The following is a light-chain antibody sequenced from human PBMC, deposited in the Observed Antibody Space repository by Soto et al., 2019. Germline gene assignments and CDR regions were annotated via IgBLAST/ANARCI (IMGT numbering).Light chain of an antibody. J-gene: IGLJ2*01. Sequence: QAVVTQEPSLTVSPGGTVTLTCGSSTGPVTTGLYPHWFQQKPGQAPRTLIYDGSSRHSSTPARFSASLLGGKAALTLSGAQPEDEADYYCLLVYTGVVVFGGGTKLTVL. CDR2: DGS. V-gene: IGLV7-46*01. CDR3: LLVYTGVVV. CDR1: TGPVTTGLY.